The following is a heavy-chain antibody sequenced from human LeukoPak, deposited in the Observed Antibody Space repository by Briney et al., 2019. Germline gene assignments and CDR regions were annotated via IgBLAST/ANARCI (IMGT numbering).Heavy chain of an antibody. CDR3: ARAPPKTIAAAGTDY. J-gene: IGHJ4*02. CDR2: INPSGGST. Sequence: ASVKVSCKASGYTFTSYYMHWVRQAPGQGLEWMGIINPSGGSTSYAQKLQGRVTMTTDTSTSTAYMELRSLRSDDTAVYYCARAPPKTIAAAGTDYWGQGTLVTVSS. CDR1: GYTFTSYY. V-gene: IGHV1-46*01. D-gene: IGHD6-13*01.